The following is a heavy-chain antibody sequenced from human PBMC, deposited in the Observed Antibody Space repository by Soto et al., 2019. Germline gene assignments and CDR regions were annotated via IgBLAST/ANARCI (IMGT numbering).Heavy chain of an antibody. J-gene: IGHJ6*02. CDR1: GFTFSSYA. V-gene: IGHV3-30-3*01. CDR2: ISYNGSNK. CDR3: ARDVAARNRKYYYYYGMDV. Sequence: PXGSLRLSCSASGFTFSSYALHWVRQAPGKGLEWVAVISYNGSNKYYADSVKGRFTISRDNSKNTLYLQMNSLRAEDTAVYYCARDVAARNRKYYYYYGMDVWGQGTTVTVSS. D-gene: IGHD6-6*01.